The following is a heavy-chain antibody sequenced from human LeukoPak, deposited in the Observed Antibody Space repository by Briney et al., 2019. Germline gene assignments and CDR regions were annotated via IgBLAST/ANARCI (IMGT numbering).Heavy chain of an antibody. V-gene: IGHV3-30-3*01. CDR3: ARDPTMEQQLDY. CDR2: ISYDGSNK. J-gene: IGHJ4*02. Sequence: PGGSLRLSCAASGFTFSSYAMHWVRQAPDKGLEWVAVISYDGSNKYYADSVKGRFTISRDNSKNTLYLQMNSLRAEDTAVYYCARDPTMEQQLDYWGQGTLVTVSS. CDR1: GFTFSSYA. D-gene: IGHD6-13*01.